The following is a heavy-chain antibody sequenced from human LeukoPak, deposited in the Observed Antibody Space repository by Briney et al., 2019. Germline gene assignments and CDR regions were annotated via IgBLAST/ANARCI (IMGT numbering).Heavy chain of an antibody. J-gene: IGHJ5*02. CDR1: GGSISSGDYY. CDR3: ARECTVTTVGGSFDWFDP. CDR2: IYYSGST. D-gene: IGHD4-17*01. V-gene: IGHV4-30-4*08. Sequence: SQTLSLTCTVSGGSISSGDYYWSWIRQPPGKGLEWIGYIYYSGSTYYNPSLKSRVTISVDTSKNQFSLKLSSVTAADTAVYYCARECTVTTVGGSFDWFDPWGQGTLVAVSS.